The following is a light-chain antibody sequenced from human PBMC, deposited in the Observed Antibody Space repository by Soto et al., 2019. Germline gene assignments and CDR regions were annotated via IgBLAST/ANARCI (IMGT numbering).Light chain of an antibody. CDR3: QQANRFPLT. Sequence: DIQMTQSPSSVSASVGARVTITCRASQGISSWLAWYQQQPGKAPKLLIYAASGLQRGVPSRFRGSGSETEFTLTINSLQREDFATYHRQQANRFPLTFXGGTKVNIK. J-gene: IGKJ4*01. CDR2: AAS. CDR1: QGISSW. V-gene: IGKV1-12*01.